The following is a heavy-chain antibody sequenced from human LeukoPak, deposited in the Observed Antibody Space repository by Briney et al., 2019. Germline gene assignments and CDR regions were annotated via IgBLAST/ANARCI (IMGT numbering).Heavy chain of an antibody. Sequence: ASVKVSCKASGGTFSSYAISWVRQAPGQGLEWMGRIIPILGIANYAQKFQGRVTITADKSTSTACMELSSLRSEDTAVYYCARDLEQRGYSGSNWGQGTLVTVSS. D-gene: IGHD1-26*01. V-gene: IGHV1-69*04. CDR1: GGTFSSYA. CDR2: IIPILGIA. CDR3: ARDLEQRGYSGSN. J-gene: IGHJ4*02.